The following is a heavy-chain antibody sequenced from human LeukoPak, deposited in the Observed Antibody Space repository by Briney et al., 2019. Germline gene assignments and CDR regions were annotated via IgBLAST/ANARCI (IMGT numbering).Heavy chain of an antibody. Sequence: GESLKISCKGSGYSFTTYWIGWVRQMPGKGLEWMGIIYPGDSDTKYSPSFQGQVTISADKAISTAYLQWSNLKASDTAMYYCARVDTAMVSDYWGQGTLVTVSS. CDR1: GYSFTTYW. V-gene: IGHV5-51*01. CDR2: IYPGDSDT. CDR3: ARVDTAMVSDY. D-gene: IGHD5-18*01. J-gene: IGHJ4*02.